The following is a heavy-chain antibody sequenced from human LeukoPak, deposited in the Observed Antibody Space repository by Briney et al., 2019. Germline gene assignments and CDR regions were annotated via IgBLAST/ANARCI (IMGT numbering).Heavy chain of an antibody. CDR2: ISGSGGST. D-gene: IGHD2-2*01. Sequence: GESLKISCKGSGYSFTSYWIGWVRQAPGKGLEWVSAISGSGGSTYYADSVKGRFTISRDNSKNTLYLQMNSLRAEDTAVYYCAKDTPYCSSTSCYEYFDYWGQGTLVTVSS. J-gene: IGHJ4*02. V-gene: IGHV3-23*01. CDR1: GYSFTSYW. CDR3: AKDTPYCSSTSCYEYFDY.